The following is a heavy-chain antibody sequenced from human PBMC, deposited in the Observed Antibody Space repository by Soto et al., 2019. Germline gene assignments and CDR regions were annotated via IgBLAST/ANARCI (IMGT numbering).Heavy chain of an antibody. CDR3: ARGWELDY. CDR1: GGSISSYY. Sequence: PSETLSLTCTGSGGSISSYYWSWIRQPPGKGLEWIGYIYYSGSTNYNPSLKSRVTISVDTSKNQFSLKLSSVTAADTAVYYCARGWELDYWGQGTLVTVSS. J-gene: IGHJ4*02. V-gene: IGHV4-59*01. D-gene: IGHD1-26*01. CDR2: IYYSGST.